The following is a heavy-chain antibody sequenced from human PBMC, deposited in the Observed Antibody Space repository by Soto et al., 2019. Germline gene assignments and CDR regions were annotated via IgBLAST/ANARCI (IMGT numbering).Heavy chain of an antibody. D-gene: IGHD3-22*01. CDR1: GFTFGDYA. Sequence: SGGSLRLSCTASGFTFGDYAMSWVRQAPGKGLEWVGFIRSKAYGGTTEYAASVKGRFTISRDDSKSIAYLQMNSLKTEDTAVYYCTRAGYDSSGYYYPTDWFDPWGQGTLVTVSS. CDR2: IRSKAYGGTT. J-gene: IGHJ5*02. V-gene: IGHV3-49*04. CDR3: TRAGYDSSGYYYPTDWFDP.